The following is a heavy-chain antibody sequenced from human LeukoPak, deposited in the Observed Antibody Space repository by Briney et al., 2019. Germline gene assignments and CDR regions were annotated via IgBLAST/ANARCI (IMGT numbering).Heavy chain of an antibody. J-gene: IGHJ5*02. CDR1: GLTFSDYY. CDR3: VRGAVGTGVWFDP. Sequence: GGSLRLSCAASGLTFSDYYMSWIRQAPGKGLEWVSYISSSSGYTKYADSVKGRFTISRDNAKNSLYLQMNSLRAEDTAVYYCVRGAVGTGVWFDPWGQGTLVTVSS. CDR2: ISSSSGYT. D-gene: IGHD1-26*01. V-gene: IGHV3-11*06.